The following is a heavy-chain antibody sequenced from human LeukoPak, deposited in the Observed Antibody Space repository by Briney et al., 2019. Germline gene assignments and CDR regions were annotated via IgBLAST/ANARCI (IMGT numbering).Heavy chain of an antibody. CDR2: ISSNGGGT. D-gene: IGHD1-26*01. Sequence: GGSLRLSCSASGFTFSNSAMHWVRQAPGKGLEDVSVISSNGGGTYYADSVKGRFTISRDNAKNSLYLQMSSLRAEDTAMYYCARAVGPTHFDYWGQGTLVTVSS. CDR1: GFTFSNSA. V-gene: IGHV3-64*04. J-gene: IGHJ4*02. CDR3: ARAVGPTHFDY.